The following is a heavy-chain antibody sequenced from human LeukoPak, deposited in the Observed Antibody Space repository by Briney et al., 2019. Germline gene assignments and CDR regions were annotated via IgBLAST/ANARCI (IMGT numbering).Heavy chain of an antibody. D-gene: IGHD2-2*01. CDR1: GFTFSSYG. V-gene: IGHV3-33*01. CDR2: IWYDGSNK. Sequence: GGSLRLSCAASGFTFSSYGMHWVRQAPGKGLEWVAVIWYDGSNKYYADSVKGRFTISRDNSKNTLYLQMNSLRAEDTAVYYCARDAPSGGYCSSTSCSPVDYWGQGTLVTVSS. J-gene: IGHJ4*02. CDR3: ARDAPSGGYCSSTSCSPVDY.